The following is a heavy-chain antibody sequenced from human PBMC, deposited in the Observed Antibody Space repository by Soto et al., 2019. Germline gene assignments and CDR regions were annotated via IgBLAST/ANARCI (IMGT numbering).Heavy chain of an antibody. D-gene: IGHD1-1*01. V-gene: IGHV1-24*01. CDR2: FDPEDGET. CDR3: ATAAMIFGVQLERGTFDY. CDR1: GYTLTELS. Sequence: ASVKVSCKVSGYTLTELSMHWVRQAPGKGLEWMGGFDPEDGETIYAQKFQGRVTMTEDTSTDTAYMELSSLRSEDTAVYYCATAAMIFGVQLERGTFDYWGQGTLVTVSS. J-gene: IGHJ4*02.